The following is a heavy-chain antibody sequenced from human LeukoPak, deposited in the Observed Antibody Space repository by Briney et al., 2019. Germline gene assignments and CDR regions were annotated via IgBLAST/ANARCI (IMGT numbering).Heavy chain of an antibody. Sequence: GGSLRLSCAASGFTFSSYSMNWVRQAPGKGLEWVSYISSSSSTIYYADSVKGRFTISRDNAKNSLYLQMNSLGAEDTAVYYCARDTISYYWGQGTLVTVSS. CDR2: ISSSSSTI. D-gene: IGHD3-3*01. J-gene: IGHJ4*02. CDR1: GFTFSSYS. V-gene: IGHV3-48*01. CDR3: ARDTISYY.